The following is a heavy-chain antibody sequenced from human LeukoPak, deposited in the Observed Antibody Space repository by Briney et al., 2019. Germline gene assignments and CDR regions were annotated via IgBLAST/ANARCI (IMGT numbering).Heavy chain of an antibody. J-gene: IGHJ4*02. CDR2: ISAYNGNT. CDR3: AISMVAIAKRYYFDY. D-gene: IGHD5-12*01. CDR1: GYTFTSYG. V-gene: IGHV1-18*01. Sequence: GASVKVSCKASGYTFTSYGISWVRQAPGQGLEWMGWISAYNGNTNYAQKLQGRVTMTTDTSTSTAYMELRSLGSDDTAVYYCAISMVAIAKRYYFDYWGQGTLVTVSS.